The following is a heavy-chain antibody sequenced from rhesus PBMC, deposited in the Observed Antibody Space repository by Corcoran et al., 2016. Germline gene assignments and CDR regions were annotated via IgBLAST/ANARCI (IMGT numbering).Heavy chain of an antibody. CDR1: GASLISGYA. CDR3: ASGLNYGAPNFGLDS. V-gene: IGHV4-127*01. D-gene: IGHD1-26*01. J-gene: IGHJ6*01. Sequence: QLQLKESGPGLVTPSETLSLPCTVYGASLISGYAWLWLRQPPGKGGEWIRYIGGNQNPSLKSRVTISKDTSKNQFSLNLTSVTAADTAVYYCASGLNYGAPNFGLDSWGQGVVVTVSS. CDR2: IGG.